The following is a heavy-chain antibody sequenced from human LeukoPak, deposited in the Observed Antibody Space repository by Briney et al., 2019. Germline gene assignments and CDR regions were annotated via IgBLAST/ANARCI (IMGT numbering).Heavy chain of an antibody. J-gene: IGHJ3*02. D-gene: IGHD1-7*01. CDR3: ARGDPITGTWSTGSSSDAFDI. CDR1: GGSFSGHY. Sequence: PSETLSLTCAVYGGSFSGHYWSWIRQPPGKGLEWIGEINHSGSTNYNPSLKSRVTISVDTPKNQFSLKLSSVTAADTAVYYCARGDPITGTWSTGSSSDAFDIWGQGTMVTVSS. V-gene: IGHV4-34*01. CDR2: INHSGST.